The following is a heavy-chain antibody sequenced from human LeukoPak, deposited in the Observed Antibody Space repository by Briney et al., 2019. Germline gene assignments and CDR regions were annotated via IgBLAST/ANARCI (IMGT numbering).Heavy chain of an antibody. CDR2: INHSGST. CDR3: AGPGAGDLDY. J-gene: IGHJ4*02. D-gene: IGHD3-10*01. Sequence: PSESLSLTCAVYGGSFGIYYWSWIRQPPGKGLEWIGEINHSGSTNYNPSLKSRVTISLDMSKHQFSMKLSSVTAADTAVYYCAGPGAGDLDYWGQGTLVTVSS. CDR1: GGSFGIYY. V-gene: IGHV4-34*01.